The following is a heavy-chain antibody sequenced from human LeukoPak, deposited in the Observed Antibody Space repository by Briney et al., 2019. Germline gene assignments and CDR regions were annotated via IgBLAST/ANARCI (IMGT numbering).Heavy chain of an antibody. D-gene: IGHD6-13*01. Sequence: QTLSLTCAISGDSVSSNSAAWNWIRQSPSRGLEWLGRTYYRSKWYNDYAVSVKSRITINPDTSKNQFSLQLNSVTPEDTAVYYCARGPGIAAAGTPSDYYYYYYMDVWGKGTTVTVSS. CDR2: TYYRSKWYN. CDR1: GDSVSSNSAA. V-gene: IGHV6-1*01. J-gene: IGHJ6*03. CDR3: ARGPGIAAAGTPSDYYYYYYMDV.